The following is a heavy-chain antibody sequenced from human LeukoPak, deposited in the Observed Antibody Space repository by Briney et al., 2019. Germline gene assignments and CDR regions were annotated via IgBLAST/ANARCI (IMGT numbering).Heavy chain of an antibody. V-gene: IGHV1-69*04. Sequence: SVKVSCKASGGTFSSYAIGWVRQAPGQGLEWMGRIIPIFGIANYAQKFQGRVTITADKSTSTAYMELSSLRSEDTAVYYCARDSLRPLRGYGMDVWGQGTTVTVSS. D-gene: IGHD4-17*01. CDR1: GGTFSSYA. CDR3: ARDSLRPLRGYGMDV. J-gene: IGHJ6*02. CDR2: IIPIFGIA.